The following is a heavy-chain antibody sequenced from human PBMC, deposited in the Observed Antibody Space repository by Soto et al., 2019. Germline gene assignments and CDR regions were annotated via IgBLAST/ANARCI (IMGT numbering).Heavy chain of an antibody. CDR2: IYHSGST. Sequence: PSETLSLTCAVSGGSISSSNWWSWVRQPPGKGLEWIGEIYHSGSTNYNPSLKSRVTISVDKSKNQFSLKLTSVTAADTAVYYCAKAAGFGVVTLNWFDPWGQGTLVTVSS. CDR3: AKAAGFGVVTLNWFDP. D-gene: IGHD3-3*01. CDR1: GGSISSSNW. J-gene: IGHJ5*02. V-gene: IGHV4-4*02.